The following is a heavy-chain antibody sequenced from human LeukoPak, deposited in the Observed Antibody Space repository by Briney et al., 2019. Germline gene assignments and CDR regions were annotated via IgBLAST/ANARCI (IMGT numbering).Heavy chain of an antibody. J-gene: IGHJ4*02. CDR2: IYYSGST. Sequence: SETLSLTCTVSGGSISSYYWSWIRQPPGKGLEWIGYIYYSGSTNYNPSLKSRVTISVDTSKNQFSLKLSSVTAADTALYYCARTPYYYDSSGYYDYWGQGTLVTVSS. CDR3: ARTPYYYDSSGYYDY. V-gene: IGHV4-59*08. D-gene: IGHD3-22*01. CDR1: GGSISSYY.